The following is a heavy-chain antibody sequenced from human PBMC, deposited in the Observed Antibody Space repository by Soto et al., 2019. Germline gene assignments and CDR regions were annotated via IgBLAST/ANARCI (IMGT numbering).Heavy chain of an antibody. V-gene: IGHV1-2*04. CDR1: GYTFTGYY. J-gene: IGHJ4*02. Sequence: ASVKVSCKASGYTFTGYYMHWVRQAPGQGLEWMGWINPNSGGTNYAQKFQGWVTMTRDTSISTAYMELSRLRSDDTAVYYCARALTPGNPHFDYWGQGTLVTVSS. CDR2: INPNSGGT. D-gene: IGHD1-26*01. CDR3: ARALTPGNPHFDY.